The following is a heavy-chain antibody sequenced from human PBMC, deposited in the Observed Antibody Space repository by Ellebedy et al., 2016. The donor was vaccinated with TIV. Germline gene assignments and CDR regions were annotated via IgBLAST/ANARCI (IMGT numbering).Heavy chain of an antibody. CDR1: GFTFSSYE. V-gene: IGHV3-48*03. J-gene: IGHJ5*02. CDR2: ISGSASVT. D-gene: IGHD3-16*02. CDR3: ARSYRARTSGP. Sequence: PGGSLRLSCAVSGFTFSSYEMNWVRQAPGKGLEWVSYISGSASVTAYADSVKGRFTISRDNARTSLYLQMNSLRVDDTAMYYCARSYRARTSGPWGQGTLVTVSS.